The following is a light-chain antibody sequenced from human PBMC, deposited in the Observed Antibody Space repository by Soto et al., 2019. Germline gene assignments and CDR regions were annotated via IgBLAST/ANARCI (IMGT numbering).Light chain of an antibody. CDR1: QGISTY. CDR3: QQSYSTTWT. Sequence: DIQMTQSPSSLSASVGYRVTITFRASQGISTYLNWYQQKPGKAPKLLIYAASSLQSGVPSRFSGSGSETDFTLTISSLQPEDFATYSCQQSYSTTWTFGQGTKVDI. V-gene: IGKV1-39*01. J-gene: IGKJ1*01. CDR2: AAS.